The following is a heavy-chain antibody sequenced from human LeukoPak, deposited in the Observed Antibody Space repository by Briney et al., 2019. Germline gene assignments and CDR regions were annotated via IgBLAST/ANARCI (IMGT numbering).Heavy chain of an antibody. CDR3: AKDSGYDFGGTGTTEDWFDP. CDR2: ISGSGGST. D-gene: IGHD1-7*01. Sequence: GGSLRLSCAASGFTFSSYAMSWVRQAPGKGLEWVSTISGSGGSTYYADSVKGRFTISRDNSKNTLYLQMNSLRAEDTAVYYCAKDSGYDFGGTGTTEDWFDPWGQGTLVTVSS. CDR1: GFTFSSYA. V-gene: IGHV3-23*01. J-gene: IGHJ5*02.